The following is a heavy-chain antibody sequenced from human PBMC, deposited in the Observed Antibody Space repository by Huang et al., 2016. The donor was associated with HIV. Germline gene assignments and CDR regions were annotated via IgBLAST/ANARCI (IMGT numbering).Heavy chain of an antibody. V-gene: IGHV3-30*18. CDR3: AKESRWFSDFDH. CDR2: ISYDGRSQ. D-gene: IGHD2-15*01. J-gene: IGHJ4*02. CDR1: GFKLSGFG. Sequence: QVHLVESGGGVVQPGGSLRLSCAASGFKLSGFGMHWVRQAPGKGRECVAVISYDGRSQFYTDSVNGRFTISRDNSDNTLSLQMKGLRPDDTAVYYCAKESRWFSDFDHWGQGVLVSVSS.